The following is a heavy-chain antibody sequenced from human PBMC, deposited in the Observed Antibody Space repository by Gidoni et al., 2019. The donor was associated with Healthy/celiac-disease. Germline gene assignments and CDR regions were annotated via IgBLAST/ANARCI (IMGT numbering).Heavy chain of an antibody. D-gene: IGHD5-18*01. CDR2: IYHSGST. Sequence: QLQLQESGSGLVKPSQTMSRTCAVSGGSISRGGYSWSWIRQPPGKGLEWIGYIYHSGSTYYNPSLKSRVTISVDRSKNQFSLTLSSVTAADTAVYFCATRVDTAMARGAFDIWGQGTMVTVSS. V-gene: IGHV4-30-2*01. CDR1: GGSISRGGYS. CDR3: ATRVDTAMARGAFDI. J-gene: IGHJ3*02.